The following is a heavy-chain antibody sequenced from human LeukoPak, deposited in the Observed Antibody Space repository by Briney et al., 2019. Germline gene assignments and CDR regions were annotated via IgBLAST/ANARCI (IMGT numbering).Heavy chain of an antibody. J-gene: IGHJ4*02. CDR1: GFTVSSNY. CDR3: ARDYGGDN. CDR2: IYSVGST. D-gene: IGHD4-23*01. Sequence: PGGSLSLSCAASGFTVSSNYRSWFRQAPGKGLEWVSVIYSVGSTYYADSVKGRFTISRDNSKNTLYLQMNSLRAEDTAVYYCARDYGGDNWGQGTLVTVSS. V-gene: IGHV3-53*01.